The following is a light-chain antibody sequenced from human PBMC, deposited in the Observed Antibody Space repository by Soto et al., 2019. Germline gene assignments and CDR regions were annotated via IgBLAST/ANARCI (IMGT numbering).Light chain of an antibody. CDR3: QQRSSWGT. J-gene: IGKJ5*01. CDR1: QSLLHSDGKTY. CDR2: DAS. Sequence: DIVMTQTPLSLSVTPGQPASISCKSSQSLLHSDGKTYLYWYQQKPGQAPRLLIYDASNRATGIPARFSGSGSGTDFTLTISSLEPEDFAVYYCQQRSSWGTFGQGTRLEIK. V-gene: IGKV2D-29*01.